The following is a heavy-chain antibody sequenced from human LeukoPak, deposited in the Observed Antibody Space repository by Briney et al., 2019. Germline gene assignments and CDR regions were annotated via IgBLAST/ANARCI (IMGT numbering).Heavy chain of an antibody. J-gene: IGHJ5*02. Sequence: GGSLRLSCAASGFTFSSYAMSWVRQAPGKGLEWVSAISGRGGSTYYADSVKGRFTISRDNSKNTLYLQMNSLRAEDTAVYYCAKGDDFWSGPGLNWFDPWGQGTLVTVSS. CDR2: ISGRGGST. CDR3: AKGDDFWSGPGLNWFDP. V-gene: IGHV3-23*01. D-gene: IGHD3-3*01. CDR1: GFTFSSYA.